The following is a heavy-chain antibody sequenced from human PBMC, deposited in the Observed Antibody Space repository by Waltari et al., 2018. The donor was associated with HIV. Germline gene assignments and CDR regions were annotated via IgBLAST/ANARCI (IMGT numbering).Heavy chain of an antibody. D-gene: IGHD4-17*01. J-gene: IGHJ3*02. Sequence: EEKLVQSGAEVKEHGESLKITCKRLGTNFAGYWVGWVRKMPGKGLDWLGVIYPGDSDAVYSPSFQGRVIMSTDSSISTVYLQWSSLRASDTAMYYCARRKGDYRTAFDTWGQGTMVTASS. CDR2: IYPGDSDA. V-gene: IGHV5-51*01. CDR3: ARRKGDYRTAFDT. CDR1: GTNFAGYW.